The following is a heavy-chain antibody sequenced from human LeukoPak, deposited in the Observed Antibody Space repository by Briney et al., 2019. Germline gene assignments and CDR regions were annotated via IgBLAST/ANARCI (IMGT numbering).Heavy chain of an antibody. CDR1: GFTFSSNS. Sequence: GGSLRLSCAASGFTFSSNSMNWVRQAPGRGLEWVSSISSSSSYIYYADSVKGRFTISRDNAKNSLYLQMNSLRAEDTAVYYCARGPNYYGSGSYYFSKTPTQPNWFDPWGQGTLVTVSS. D-gene: IGHD3-10*01. CDR3: ARGPNYYGSGSYYFSKTPTQPNWFDP. CDR2: ISSSSSYI. J-gene: IGHJ5*02. V-gene: IGHV3-21*01.